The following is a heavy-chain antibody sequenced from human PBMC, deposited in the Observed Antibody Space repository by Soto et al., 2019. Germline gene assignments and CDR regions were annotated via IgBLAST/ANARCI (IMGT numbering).Heavy chain of an antibody. V-gene: IGHV4-39*01. CDR2: IYYSGST. J-gene: IGHJ4*02. Sequence: QLQLQESGPGLVKPSETLSLTCTVSGGSISSSSYYWGWIRQPPGKGLEWIGSIYYSGSTYYNPSLKSRVTISVDTSKNQFSLKLSSVTAADTAVYYCASRSHSSGWIDYWGQGTLVTVSS. CDR1: GGSISSSSYY. D-gene: IGHD6-19*01. CDR3: ASRSHSSGWIDY.